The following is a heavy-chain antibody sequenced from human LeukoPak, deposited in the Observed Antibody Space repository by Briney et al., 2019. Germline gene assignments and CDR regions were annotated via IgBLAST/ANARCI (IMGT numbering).Heavy chain of an antibody. CDR2: ISSSGSTI. Sequence: QPGGSLRLSCGASGFTFSSYAMSWVRQAPGKGLEWVSYISSSGSTIYYADSVKGRFTISRDNAKNSLYLQMNSLRAEDTAVYYCARAGYSILSPFDYWGQGTLVTVSS. V-gene: IGHV3-48*03. CDR3: ARAGYSILSPFDY. J-gene: IGHJ4*02. CDR1: GFTFSSYA. D-gene: IGHD5/OR15-5a*01.